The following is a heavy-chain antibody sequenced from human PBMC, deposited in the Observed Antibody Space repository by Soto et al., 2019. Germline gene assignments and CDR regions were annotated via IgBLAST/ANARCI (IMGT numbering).Heavy chain of an antibody. CDR1: GYSLSSSDYY. D-gene: IGHD2-15*01. CDR2: MFYSGLT. Sequence: PSETLSLTCSVSGYSLSSSDYYWAWIRQSPGKGLEWIGSMFYSGLTYYNPSLKSRVTLSVDTSKNQFSVRLNSVTAADTAVYYCAPLSVSLSGPYGIHVWGQGTTVTSP. J-gene: IGHJ6*02. CDR3: APLSVSLSGPYGIHV. V-gene: IGHV4-39*01.